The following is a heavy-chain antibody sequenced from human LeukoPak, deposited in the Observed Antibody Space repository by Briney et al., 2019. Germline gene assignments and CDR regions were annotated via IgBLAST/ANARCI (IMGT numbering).Heavy chain of an antibody. V-gene: IGHV3-15*01. J-gene: IGHJ6*02. Sequence: GGSLRLSCVASGFTFSNAWMSWVRQAPGKGLEWVGRIKSKTDGGTTDYAAPVKGRFTISRDDSKNTLYLQMNSLKTEDTAVYYCTTDMGGYYYYGMDVCGQGTTVTVSS. D-gene: IGHD2-15*01. CDR2: IKSKTDGGTT. CDR3: TTDMGGYYYYGMDV. CDR1: GFTFSNAW.